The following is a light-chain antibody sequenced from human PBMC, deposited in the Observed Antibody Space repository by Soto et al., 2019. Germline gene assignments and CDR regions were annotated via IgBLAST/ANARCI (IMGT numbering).Light chain of an antibody. CDR1: QDISNY. CDR2: DAS. CDR3: QQYDNLPHWGVT. V-gene: IGKV1-33*01. J-gene: IGKJ5*01. Sequence: DIQMTQSPSSLSASVGDRVTITCQASQDISNYLNWYQQKPGKAPKLLIYDASNLETGVPSRFSGSGSGTDFTFTISSLQPEDIATYYCQQYDNLPHWGVTVGQGTRLEIK.